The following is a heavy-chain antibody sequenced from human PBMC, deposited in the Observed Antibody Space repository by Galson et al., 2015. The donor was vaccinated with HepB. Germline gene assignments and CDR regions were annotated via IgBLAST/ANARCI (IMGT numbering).Heavy chain of an antibody. CDR3: ARDVIAARSRFLDY. J-gene: IGHJ4*02. CDR1: GFTFSSYS. CDR2: IWYGGSNK. Sequence: SLRLSCAASGFTFSSYSMHWVRQAPGKGLEWVAVIWYGGSNKYYADSVKGRFTISRDNSKNTLYLQMNSLRAEDTAVYYCARDVIAARSRFLDYWGQGTLVTVSS. D-gene: IGHD6-6*01. V-gene: IGHV3-33*01.